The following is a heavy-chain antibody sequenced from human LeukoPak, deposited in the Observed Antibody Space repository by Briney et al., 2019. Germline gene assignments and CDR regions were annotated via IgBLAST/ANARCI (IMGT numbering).Heavy chain of an antibody. CDR3: ARGYCSSTSCYRWFDP. Sequence: VASVKVSCKASGGTFSSYAISWVRQAPGQGLEWMGGIIPIFGTANYAQKFQGRVTITTDESTSTAYMELSSLRSEDTAVYYCARGYCSSTSCYRWFDPWGQGTLVTASS. V-gene: IGHV1-69*05. CDR2: IIPIFGTA. D-gene: IGHD2-2*02. J-gene: IGHJ5*02. CDR1: GGTFSSYA.